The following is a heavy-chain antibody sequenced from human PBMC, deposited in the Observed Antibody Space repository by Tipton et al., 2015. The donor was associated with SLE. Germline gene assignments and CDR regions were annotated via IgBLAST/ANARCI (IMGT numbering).Heavy chain of an antibody. J-gene: IGHJ4*02. Sequence: TLSLTCTVSGGSISSFYWSWIRQPPGKGLEWMGYIYPSGTTPYNPSLKSRLTISVDTSRNQFSMKLTSVTAADTALYYCAGDHDSGRYRFDYWGQGILVTVSS. CDR3: AGDHDSGRYRFDY. CDR1: GGSISSFY. V-gene: IGHV4-4*08. D-gene: IGHD3-10*01. CDR2: IYPSGTT.